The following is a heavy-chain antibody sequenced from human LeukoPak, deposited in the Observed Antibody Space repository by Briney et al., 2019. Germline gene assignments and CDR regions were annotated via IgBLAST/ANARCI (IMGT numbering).Heavy chain of an antibody. J-gene: IGHJ4*02. CDR3: ASGQTVVGAKYYFDH. Sequence: GGSLRLSCTASGFTFGDYGMTWVRHAPGKGLEWVGFIRGKPNNGTKESGASVKGTFTIYRDDSKAIAYLQMNSLKTEDTAVYYCASGQTVVGAKYYFDHWGQGTLVTVSS. V-gene: IGHV3-49*04. CDR2: IRGKPNNGTK. D-gene: IGHD2-15*01. CDR1: GFTFGDYG.